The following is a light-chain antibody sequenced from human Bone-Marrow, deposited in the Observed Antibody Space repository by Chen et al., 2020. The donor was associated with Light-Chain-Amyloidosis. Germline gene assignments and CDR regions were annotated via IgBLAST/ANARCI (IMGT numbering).Light chain of an antibody. J-gene: IGLJ3*02. CDR3: QSYPGSSQRV. V-gene: IGLV6-57*01. CDR2: EDD. Sequence: NFMLTQPHSVSETPGKTVIISCTRSSGSIATNYVQWYQQRPGSSPTTVIYEDDQRTSGVPARFCGSIDRSSNSASLTISGLKTEDAADYCFQSYPGSSQRVFGGGTKLTVL. CDR1: SGSIATNY.